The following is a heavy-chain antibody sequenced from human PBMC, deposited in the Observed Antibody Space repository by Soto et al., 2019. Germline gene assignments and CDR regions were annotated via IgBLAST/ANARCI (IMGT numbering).Heavy chain of an antibody. J-gene: IGHJ4*02. CDR2: INSNGGVT. CDR3: VKDQGGFSGYVFDY. D-gene: IGHD5-12*01. V-gene: IGHV3-64D*06. Sequence: GGSLRLSCSASGFTFSSYAMYWVRQAPGKGLEYVSAINSNGGVTYYADSVKGRFTISRDNSKNTLYLQMSSLRAEDTAVYYCVKDQGGFSGYVFDYWGQGT. CDR1: GFTFSSYA.